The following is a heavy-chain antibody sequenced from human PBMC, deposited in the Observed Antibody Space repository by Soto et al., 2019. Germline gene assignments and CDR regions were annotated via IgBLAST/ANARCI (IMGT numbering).Heavy chain of an antibody. CDR2: MSVYNGNT. D-gene: IGHD3-22*01. CDR1: GYIFPNYG. Sequence: SVKVSCQASGYIFPNYGISWVRQAPGQGLEWMEWMSVYNGNTNYAQNLQGRVTMTTDKSTSTAYMELRSLRSDDTAVYYCARRYYDSSGYYGYYGMDVWGQGTTVTVSS. V-gene: IGHV1-18*01. J-gene: IGHJ6*02. CDR3: ARRYYDSSGYYGYYGMDV.